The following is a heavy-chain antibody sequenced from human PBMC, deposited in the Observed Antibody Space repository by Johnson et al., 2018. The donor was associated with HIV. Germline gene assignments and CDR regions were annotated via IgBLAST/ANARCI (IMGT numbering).Heavy chain of an antibody. J-gene: IGHJ3*01. Sequence: QVQLVESGGGVVQPGRSLRLSCAASGFTFSSYGMHWVRQAPGKGLEWVAVISYDGSNKYYADSVKGRFTISRDNSKNTLYLQMNSLRAEDTAVYYCARGGLLWFGHPADWGQGTMVTVSS. CDR1: GFTFSSYG. CDR2: ISYDGSNK. D-gene: IGHD3-10*01. V-gene: IGHV3-30*03. CDR3: ARGGLLWFGHPAD.